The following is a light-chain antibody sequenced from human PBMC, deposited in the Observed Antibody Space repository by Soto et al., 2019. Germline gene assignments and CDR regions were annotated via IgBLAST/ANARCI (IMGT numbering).Light chain of an antibody. J-gene: IGLJ2*01. CDR2: EVS. CDR1: SRDVGNYNL. CDR3: CSYAGSGLGV. Sequence: QSVLTQPASVSGSPGQSITISCTGTSRDVGNYNLVSWYQQHPAKAPKLLIYEVSQRPSGVSDRFSGSKSGNTASLTISGLQAEDEADYYCCSYAGSGLGVFGGGTKVTVL. V-gene: IGLV2-23*02.